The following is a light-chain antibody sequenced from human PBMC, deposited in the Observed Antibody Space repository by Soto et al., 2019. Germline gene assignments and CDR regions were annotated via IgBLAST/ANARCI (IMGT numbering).Light chain of an antibody. CDR2: GNN. J-gene: IGLJ2*01. CDR1: SSHIGAGYN. V-gene: IGLV1-40*01. Sequence: QTVVTQPPSVSGAPGQTITISCTGSSSHIGAGYNVYWYQQLPGRATKLLIYGNNNRPSGVPDRFSGSKSGTSVSLAITGFRGEDEADYHCQSYDSSLTNAVFGGGTKLTVL. CDR3: QSYDSSLTNAV.